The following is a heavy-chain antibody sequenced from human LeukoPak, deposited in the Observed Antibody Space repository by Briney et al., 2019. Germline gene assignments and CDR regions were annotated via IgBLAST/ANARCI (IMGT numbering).Heavy chain of an antibody. CDR2: IYYSGST. V-gene: IGHV4-59*08. J-gene: IGHJ4*02. D-gene: IGHD5-18*01. CDR3: ARQYGYSYGYYFDY. CDR1: GGSISSYY. Sequence: SETLSLTCTVSGGSISSYYWSWIRQPPGKGLEWIGYIYYSGSTNYNPSLKSRVTISVDTSKNQFSLKLSSVTAADTAAYYCARQYGYSYGYYFDYWGQGTLVTVSS.